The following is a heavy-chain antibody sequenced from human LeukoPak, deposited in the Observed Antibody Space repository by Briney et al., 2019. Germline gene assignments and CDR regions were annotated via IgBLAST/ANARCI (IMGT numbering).Heavy chain of an antibody. D-gene: IGHD3-9*01. V-gene: IGHV5-51*01. Sequence: GESLKISCKDSRYTFTSYRIGWVRQMPGKGLEWMGIIYPGDSDTRYGPSFQGQVTISADKSISTAYLQWSSLKASDTAMYYCASSRYDILTGYSYFEYWGQGTLVTVSS. CDR2: IYPGDSDT. CDR3: ASSRYDILTGYSYFEY. J-gene: IGHJ4*02. CDR1: RYTFTSYR.